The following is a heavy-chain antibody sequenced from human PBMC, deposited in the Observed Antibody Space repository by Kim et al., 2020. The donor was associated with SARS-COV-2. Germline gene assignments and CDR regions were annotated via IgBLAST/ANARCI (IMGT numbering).Heavy chain of an antibody. D-gene: IGHD3-22*01. V-gene: IGHV3-11*01. CDR2: ISSSGSTI. CDR1: GLTFSDYY. CDR3: ARIFDSSGYHDY. J-gene: IGHJ4*02. Sequence: GGSLRLSCAASGLTFSDYYMSWIRQAPGQGLEWVSNISSSGSTIYYADSLKGRFTISRDNAKNSLYLHMNSLRAEDTAVYYCARIFDSSGYHDYWGQGTLVTVSS.